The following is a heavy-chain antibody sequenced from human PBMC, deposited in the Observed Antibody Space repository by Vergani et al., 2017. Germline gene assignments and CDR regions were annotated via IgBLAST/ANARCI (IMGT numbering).Heavy chain of an antibody. V-gene: IGHV3-7*03. CDR3: ARDLDDSSGYGGLFDY. CDR2: IKQDGSEK. CDR1: GFPSSSYW. D-gene: IGHD3-22*01. J-gene: IGHJ4*02. Sequence: EVQLVESGGGLVKPGGSLRLSCAASGFPSSSYWMSWVRKPPGKGAEWVAKIKQDGSEKFYVDSVKGRFTISRDNAKNSLYLQMNSLRAEDTAVYYCARDLDDSSGYGGLFDYGGQGTLVTVPS.